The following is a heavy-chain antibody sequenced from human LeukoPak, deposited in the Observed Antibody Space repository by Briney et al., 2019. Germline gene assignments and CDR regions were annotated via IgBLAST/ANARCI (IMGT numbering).Heavy chain of an antibody. J-gene: IGHJ5*02. CDR2: IYPGDSDT. D-gene: IGHD6-13*01. Sequence: GGSLQISCKGSGYGFTNYWIGGVRQLPGKGLEGMGIIYPGDSDTRYSPSFQGQVTFSADKSISTAYLQWSSLKASDTAMYYCARGGYQTWFDPWGQGTLVTVSS. CDR3: ARGGYQTWFDP. V-gene: IGHV5-51*01. CDR1: GYGFTNYW.